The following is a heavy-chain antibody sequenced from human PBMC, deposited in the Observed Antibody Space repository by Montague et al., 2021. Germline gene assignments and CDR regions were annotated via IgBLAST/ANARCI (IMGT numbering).Heavy chain of an antibody. Sequence: CAISGDSVSSNDVTWNWIRHSSPRGLEWLGGTYYRFKWYNEYAISVKSRITVNPDTSKNQFSLLLNSVTPEDTAVYYCARGWQKRFDPWGQGTLVTVSS. D-gene: IGHD5-24*01. V-gene: IGHV6-1*01. J-gene: IGHJ5*02. CDR3: ARGWQKRFDP. CDR2: TYYRFKWYN. CDR1: GDSVSSNDVT.